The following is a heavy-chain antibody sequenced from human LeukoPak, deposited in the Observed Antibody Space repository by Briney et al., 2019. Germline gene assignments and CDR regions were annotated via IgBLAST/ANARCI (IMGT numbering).Heavy chain of an antibody. V-gene: IGHV1-2*04. D-gene: IGHD5-18*01. J-gene: IGHJ4*02. CDR1: GYTFTGYY. Sequence: ASVKVSCKASGYTFTGYYMHWVRQAPGQGLEWMGWINPNSGGTNYAQKFQGWVTMTRDTSISTAYMELSRLRSDDTAVYYCARASDTAMVIPYYFDYWGQGTLVTVS. CDR3: ARASDTAMVIPYYFDY. CDR2: INPNSGGT.